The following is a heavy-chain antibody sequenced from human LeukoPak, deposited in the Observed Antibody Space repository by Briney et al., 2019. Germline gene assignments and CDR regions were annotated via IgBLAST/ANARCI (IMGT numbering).Heavy chain of an antibody. J-gene: IGHJ4*02. CDR1: GYTFTSYG. V-gene: IGHV1-69*04. D-gene: IGHD1-26*01. Sequence: ASVKVSCKASGYTFTSYGISWVRQAPGQGLEWMGRIIPILGIANYAQKFQGRVTITADKSTSTAYMELSSLRSEDTAVYYCARDLSGFDYWGQGTLVTVSS. CDR3: ARDLSGFDY. CDR2: IIPILGIA.